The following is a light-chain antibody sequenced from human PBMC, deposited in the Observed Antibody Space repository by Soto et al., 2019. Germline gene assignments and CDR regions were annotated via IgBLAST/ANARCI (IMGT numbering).Light chain of an antibody. V-gene: IGKV1-9*01. CDR2: SAS. CDR1: QDIRSY. CDR3: QQLDRCHRT. Sequence: DIQLTQSPSFLSASVGDRVTITCRASQDIRSYLAWYQQRPGKVPRFLTHSASTLQSGVPSRFSATGSGTTFTLTISSLQPEDIATYYCQQLDRCHRTFGQGTKVEV. J-gene: IGKJ1*01.